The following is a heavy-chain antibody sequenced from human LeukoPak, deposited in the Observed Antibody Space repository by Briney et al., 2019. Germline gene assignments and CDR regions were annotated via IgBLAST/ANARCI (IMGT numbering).Heavy chain of an antibody. V-gene: IGHV4-39*07. CDR2: IYYSGST. CDR3: ARDQSEGVLD. CDR1: GGSISSYY. J-gene: IGHJ4*02. Sequence: SETLSLTCTVFGGSISSYYWGWIRQPPGKGLEWIGSIYYSGSTYYNPSLKSRVTISVDTSKNQFSLKLSSVTAADTAVYYCARDQSEGVLDWGQGTLVTVSS. D-gene: IGHD6-13*01.